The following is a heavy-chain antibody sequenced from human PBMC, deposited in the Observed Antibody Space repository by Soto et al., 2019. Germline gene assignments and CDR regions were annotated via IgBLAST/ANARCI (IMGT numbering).Heavy chain of an antibody. V-gene: IGHV4-4*02. CDR3: ARDRSGRLVRNNWFDP. CDR2: IYHSGST. D-gene: IGHD6-19*01. CDR1: GGSISSSNW. Sequence: QVQLQESGPGLVKPSGTLSLTCAVSGGSISSSNWWSWVRQPPGKGLEWIGEIYHSGSTNYNPSLKSRVTISVYKSKNQFSLKLSSVTAADTAVYYCARDRSGRLVRNNWFDPWGQGTLVTVSS. J-gene: IGHJ5*02.